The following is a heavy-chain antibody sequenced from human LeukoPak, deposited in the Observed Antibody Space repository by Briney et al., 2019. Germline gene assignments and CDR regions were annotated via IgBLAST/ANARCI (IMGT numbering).Heavy chain of an antibody. CDR3: ARARDGYNLAFDY. D-gene: IGHD5-24*01. Sequence: GGSLRLSCAASGFTLSSYWMNWVRQAPGKGLEWVANIKQDGSEKYYVDSVKGRFTLSRDNSKNTLYLQMNSLRAEDTAVYYCARARDGYNLAFDYWGQGTLVTVSS. V-gene: IGHV3-7*01. J-gene: IGHJ4*02. CDR1: GFTLSSYW. CDR2: IKQDGSEK.